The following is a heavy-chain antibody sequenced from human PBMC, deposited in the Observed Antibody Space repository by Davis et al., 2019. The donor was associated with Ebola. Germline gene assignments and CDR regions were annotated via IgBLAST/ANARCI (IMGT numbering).Heavy chain of an antibody. CDR3: ARDGEHYSDLDY. J-gene: IGHJ4*02. Sequence: GRSLKISCAASGFTFSSYWMSWVRQAPGKGLEWVANIKQDGSEKYYVDSVKGRFTISRDNAKNTLYLQMDSLRAEDTAVYYCARDGEHYSDLDYWGQGTLVTVSS. V-gene: IGHV3-7*01. CDR1: GFTFSSYW. CDR2: IKQDGSEK. D-gene: IGHD1-26*01.